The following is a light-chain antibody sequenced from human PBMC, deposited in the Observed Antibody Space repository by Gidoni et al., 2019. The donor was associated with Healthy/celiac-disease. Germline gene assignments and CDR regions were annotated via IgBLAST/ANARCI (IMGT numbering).Light chain of an antibody. CDR1: QSVSSN. CDR3: QQYNNWPPWT. Sequence: RASQSVSSNLAWYQQKPGQAPRLLIYGASTRATGIPARFSGSGSGTEFTLTISSLQSEDFAVYYCQQYNNWPPWTFGQGTKVEIK. V-gene: IGKV3-15*01. CDR2: GAS. J-gene: IGKJ1*01.